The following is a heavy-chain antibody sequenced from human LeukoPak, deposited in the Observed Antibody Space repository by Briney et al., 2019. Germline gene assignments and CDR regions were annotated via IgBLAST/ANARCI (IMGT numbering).Heavy chain of an antibody. CDR3: AREYSSSSGRVFDC. Sequence: SETLSLTCTVSGGSISTYYWSWIRQPAGKGLEWIERIYTSGSTNYNPSLKSRVTMSVDTSKNQFSLTLNSVTAADTAVYYCAREYSSSSGRVFDCWGQGTLVTVSS. J-gene: IGHJ4*02. CDR1: GGSISTYY. V-gene: IGHV4-4*07. D-gene: IGHD6-6*01. CDR2: IYTSGST.